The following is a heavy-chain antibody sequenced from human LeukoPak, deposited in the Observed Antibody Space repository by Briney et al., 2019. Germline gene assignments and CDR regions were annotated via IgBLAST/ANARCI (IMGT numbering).Heavy chain of an antibody. V-gene: IGHV1-24*01. D-gene: IGHD6-19*01. CDR3: ATGQPDSSGSLMLGDAFDI. Sequence: ASVKVSCKVSGYTLTELSMHWVRPAPGKGLEWMGGFDPEDGETIYAQKFQGRVTMTEDTSTDTAYMELSSLRSEDTAVFYCATGQPDSSGSLMLGDAFDIWGQGTMVTVSS. CDR1: GYTLTELS. J-gene: IGHJ3*02. CDR2: FDPEDGET.